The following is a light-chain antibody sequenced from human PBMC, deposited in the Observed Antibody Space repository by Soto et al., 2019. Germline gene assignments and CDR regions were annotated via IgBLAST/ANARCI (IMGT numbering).Light chain of an antibody. CDR2: DAS. V-gene: IGKV1-5*01. CDR3: QQYNSYSWA. J-gene: IGKJ1*01. CDR1: QSISSW. Sequence: DIQMTQSPSTLSASVGDRVTITCRASQSISSWLAWYQQKPGKAPKLLIYDASSLESGVPSRFSDSGSGTEFALTISSLQPDDFATDYCQQYNSYSWAFGQGTKVE.